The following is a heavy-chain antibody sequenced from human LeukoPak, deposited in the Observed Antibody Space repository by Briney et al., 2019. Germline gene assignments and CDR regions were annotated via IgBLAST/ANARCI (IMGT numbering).Heavy chain of an antibody. CDR3: ARWDAYCSGGRCYSGDFAFDI. V-gene: IGHV3-74*01. CDR1: GLTFSSHW. J-gene: IGHJ3*02. CDR2: ITNDGSST. Sequence: PGGSLRLSCAASGLTFSSHWMHWVRQAPGKGLVWVSRITNDGSSTTYADSVKGRFTISRDNAKNMLYLQVNSLRAEDTAVYYCARWDAYCSGGRCYSGDFAFDIWGQGTMVTVSS. D-gene: IGHD2-15*01.